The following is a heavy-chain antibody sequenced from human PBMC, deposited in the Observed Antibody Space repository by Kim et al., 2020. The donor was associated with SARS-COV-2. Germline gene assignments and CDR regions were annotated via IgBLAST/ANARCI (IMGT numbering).Heavy chain of an antibody. CDR1: GGTFSSYA. D-gene: IGHD2-15*01. V-gene: IGHV1-69*13. CDR3: AIIVVVVAATPGNYYYGMDV. CDR2: IIPIFGTA. Sequence: SVKVSCKASGGTFSSYAISWVRQAPGQGLEWMGGIIPIFGTANYAQKFQGRVTITADESTSTAYMELSSLRSEDTAVYYCAIIVVVVAATPGNYYYGMDVWGQGTTVTVSS. J-gene: IGHJ6*02.